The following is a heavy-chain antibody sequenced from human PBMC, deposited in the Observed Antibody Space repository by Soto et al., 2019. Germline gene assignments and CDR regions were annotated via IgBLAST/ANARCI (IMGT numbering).Heavy chain of an antibody. CDR1: GYIFTNYY. CDR3: ARDLTSGDY. Sequence: QVQLVQSGAEVKNPGASVKLSCKASGYIFTNYYIHWVRQAPGQGLEWMAIINPNGGSTNYAQEFQGRVTLARDTFTNTVYIELSSLRSEDTAIYYCARDLTSGDYWGQGTLVTVSS. CDR2: INPNGGST. V-gene: IGHV1-46*01. D-gene: IGHD7-27*01. J-gene: IGHJ4*02.